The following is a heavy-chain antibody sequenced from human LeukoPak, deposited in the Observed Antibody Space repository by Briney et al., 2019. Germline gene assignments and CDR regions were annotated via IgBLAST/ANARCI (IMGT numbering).Heavy chain of an antibody. D-gene: IGHD2-15*01. CDR2: IYYSGST. V-gene: IGHV4-39*01. J-gene: IGHJ3*02. CDR1: GGSISSISSNNYH. Sequence: PSETLSLTCIVSGGSISSISSNNYHWGWIRQPPGKGLEWIGSIYYSGSTYYNPSLKSRVTISVDTSNNQFSLRLGSVTAADTAVYHCARHCCSGPAKRVFDIWGQGTMVTVSS. CDR3: ARHCCSGPAKRVFDI.